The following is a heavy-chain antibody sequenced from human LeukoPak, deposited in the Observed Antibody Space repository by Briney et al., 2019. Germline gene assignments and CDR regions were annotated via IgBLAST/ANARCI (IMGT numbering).Heavy chain of an antibody. Sequence: TGGSLRLSCAASGFTFSSYRMHWVRQAPGKGLVWVSRINSDGSSTSYADSVKGRFTISRDNAKNTLYLQMNSLRAEDTAVYYCARDGMVWFGEFRFDYWGQGTLVTVSS. CDR2: INSDGSST. CDR1: GFTFSSYR. V-gene: IGHV3-74*01. CDR3: ARDGMVWFGEFRFDY. D-gene: IGHD3-10*01. J-gene: IGHJ4*02.